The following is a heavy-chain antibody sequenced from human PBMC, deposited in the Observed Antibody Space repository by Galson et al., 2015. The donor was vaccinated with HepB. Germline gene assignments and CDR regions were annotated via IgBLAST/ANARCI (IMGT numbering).Heavy chain of an antibody. CDR2: ISAYNGKT. Sequence: SVKVSCKASGFTFSSYSLTWVRQAPGQGLEWMGWISAYNGKTHFGQSVQGRLTLTTDTSTSTGYMELRNLKSDDTAVYYCARALTVLGEDYFDSWGQGTQVTVSS. CDR3: ARALTVLGEDYFDS. CDR1: GFTFSSYS. V-gene: IGHV1-18*01. J-gene: IGHJ4*02. D-gene: IGHD4-17*01.